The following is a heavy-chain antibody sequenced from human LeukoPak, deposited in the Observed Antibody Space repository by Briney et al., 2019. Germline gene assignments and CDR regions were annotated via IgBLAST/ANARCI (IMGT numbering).Heavy chain of an antibody. CDR3: ARRSVAGSLDY. Sequence: PGGSLRLSCAASGFTFSTYWMTWVRQAPGKGLEWVANIKQDGSEKYYVDSVKGRFTISRDNAENSLYLQMNSLRAEDTAVYYCARRSVAGSLDYWGQGTLVTVSS. D-gene: IGHD6-19*01. V-gene: IGHV3-7*01. CDR2: IKQDGSEK. CDR1: GFTFSTYW. J-gene: IGHJ4*02.